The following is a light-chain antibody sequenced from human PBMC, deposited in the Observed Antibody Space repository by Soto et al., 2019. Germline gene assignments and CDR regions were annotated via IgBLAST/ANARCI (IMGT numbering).Light chain of an antibody. CDR1: QAMSTY. CDR2: SAS. J-gene: IGKJ4*01. CDR3: QQLNGYQLA. V-gene: IGKV1-9*01. Sequence: DLQLTQSPSFLSAFVGDTVTITCRASQAMSTYLAWYQQKPGKVPKLLIRSASTLQSGVPPRFSGGGSGTEFTLTIRTLQPDDSGIYYCQQLNGYQLAFGGGTNVEIK.